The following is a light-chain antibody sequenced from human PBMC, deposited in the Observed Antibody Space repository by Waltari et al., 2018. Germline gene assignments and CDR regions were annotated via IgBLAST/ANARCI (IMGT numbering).Light chain of an antibody. Sequence: EIVMMQSPATLSVSPGERATLSCRASERVSSDLAWYQHKPGQTPRLLISGASTRATGVPARFSGSGSGTEFTLTISSLQSEDFAVYYCQQYYTWPSTFGQGTKLEIK. J-gene: IGKJ2*02. V-gene: IGKV3-15*01. CDR2: GAS. CDR3: QQYYTWPST. CDR1: ERVSSD.